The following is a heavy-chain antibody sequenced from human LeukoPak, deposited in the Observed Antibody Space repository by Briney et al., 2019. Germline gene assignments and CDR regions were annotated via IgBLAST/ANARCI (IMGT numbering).Heavy chain of an antibody. J-gene: IGHJ4*02. CDR3: ARDASRHGSGSYYNDY. CDR2: ISAYNGNT. Sequence: GASVKVSCKASGYTFTSYGISWVRQAPGQGLEWMGWISAYNGNTNYAQKLQGRVTMTTDTSTSTAYMELRSLRSDDTAVYYCARDASRHGSGSYYNDYWGQGTLVTVSS. V-gene: IGHV1-18*04. CDR1: GYTFTSYG. D-gene: IGHD3-10*01.